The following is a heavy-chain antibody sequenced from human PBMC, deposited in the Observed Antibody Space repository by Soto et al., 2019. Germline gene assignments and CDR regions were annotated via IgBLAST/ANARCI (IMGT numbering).Heavy chain of an antibody. V-gene: IGHV3-23*01. CDR3: AKTTYGSGSSDV. D-gene: IGHD3-10*01. CDR2: ISGSGGST. Sequence: GGSLRLSCVASGFTFSSYAMSWVRQAPGKGLEWASAISGSGGSTYYADSVKGRFTISRDNSKNTLYLQMNSLRAEDTAVYYCAKTTYGSGSSDVWGQGTTVTVSS. CDR1: GFTFSSYA. J-gene: IGHJ6*02.